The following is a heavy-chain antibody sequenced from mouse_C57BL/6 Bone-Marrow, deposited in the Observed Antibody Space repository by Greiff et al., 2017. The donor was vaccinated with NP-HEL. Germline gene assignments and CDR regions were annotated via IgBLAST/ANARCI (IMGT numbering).Heavy chain of an antibody. CDR3: ARSLYGSSYTY. J-gene: IGHJ2*01. V-gene: IGHV1-7*01. CDR2: INPSSGYT. CDR1: GYTFTSYW. Sequence: VQLQQSGPVLVKPGASVKLSCKASGYTFTSYWMHWVKQRPGQGLEWIGYINPSSGYTKYNQKFKDKATLTADKSSSTAYMQLSSLTYEDSAVYYCARSLYGSSYTYWGQGTTLTVSS. D-gene: IGHD1-1*01.